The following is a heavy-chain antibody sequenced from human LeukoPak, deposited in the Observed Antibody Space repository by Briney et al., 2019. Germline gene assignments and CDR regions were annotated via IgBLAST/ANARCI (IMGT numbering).Heavy chain of an antibody. CDR1: EFDFSSHA. V-gene: IGHV3-21*04. Sequence: GGSLRLSCAASEFDFSSHAMTWVRQAPGKGLERVSAISISGSKTYYADSVKGRFTISKDNAKNSLYLQMNSLRAEDTALYHCARNNGMDVWGQGTTVIVSS. CDR3: ARNNGMDV. J-gene: IGHJ6*02. CDR2: ISISGSKT.